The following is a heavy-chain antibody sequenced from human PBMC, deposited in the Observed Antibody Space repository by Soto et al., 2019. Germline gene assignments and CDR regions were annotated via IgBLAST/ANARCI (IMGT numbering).Heavy chain of an antibody. V-gene: IGHV3-30*18. D-gene: IGHD2-15*01. CDR3: AKAVGGYCSGGSCYSGDYYYYGMDV. J-gene: IGHJ6*02. CDR2: ISYDGSNK. CDR1: VFTFISYG. Sequence: GWSLRLSCASSVFTFISYGMHWVRQAPGKGLEWVAVISYDGSNKYYADSVKGRFTISRDNSKNTLYLQMNSLRAEDTAVYYCAKAVGGYCSGGSCYSGDYYYYGMDVWGQGTTVTVSS.